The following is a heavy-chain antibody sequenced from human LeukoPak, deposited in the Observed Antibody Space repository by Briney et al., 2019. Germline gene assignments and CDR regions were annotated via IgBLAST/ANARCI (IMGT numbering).Heavy chain of an antibody. V-gene: IGHV1-2*02. D-gene: IGHD6-13*01. J-gene: IGHJ4*02. CDR3: ARTYYCSSWDGFPPVLGFDY. Sequence: GASVKVSCKASGYTFTGYYMHWVRQAPGQGLEWMGWINPNSGGTNYAQKFQGRVTMNRDTSISTAYMELSRLRSDETAVYYCARTYYCSSWDGFPPVLGFDYWGQGTLVTVSS. CDR2: INPNSGGT. CDR1: GYTFTGYY.